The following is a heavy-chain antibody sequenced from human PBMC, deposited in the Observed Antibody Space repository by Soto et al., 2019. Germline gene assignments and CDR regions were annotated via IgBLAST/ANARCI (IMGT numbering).Heavy chain of an antibody. CDR3: ARGMRRFLEVFYGMDV. V-gene: IGHV1-3*01. CDR2: INAGNGNT. J-gene: IGHJ6*04. CDR1: GYTFTSYA. Sequence: ASVQVSCKASGYTFTSYAMHWVRQAPGQRLEWMGWINAGNGNTEYSQKFQGRVTITRDTSASTAYMELSSLRSEDTAVYYCARGMRRFLEVFYGMDVWGKGTTVTVSS. D-gene: IGHD3-3*01.